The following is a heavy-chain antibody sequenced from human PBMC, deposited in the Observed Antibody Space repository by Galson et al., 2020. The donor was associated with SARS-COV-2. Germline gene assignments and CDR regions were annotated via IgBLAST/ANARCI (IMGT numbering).Heavy chain of an antibody. J-gene: IGHJ6*02. CDR2: IYYSGST. CDR3: ASQQLPNYYYYYGMDV. D-gene: IGHD2-2*01. CDR1: GGSISSSSYY. V-gene: IGHV4-39*01. Sequence: SETLSLTCTVSGGSISSSSYYWGWIRQPPGKGLEWIGSIYYSGSTYYNPSLKSRVTISVDTSKNQFSLKLSSVTAADTAVYYCASQQLPNYYYYYGMDVWGQGTTVTVSS.